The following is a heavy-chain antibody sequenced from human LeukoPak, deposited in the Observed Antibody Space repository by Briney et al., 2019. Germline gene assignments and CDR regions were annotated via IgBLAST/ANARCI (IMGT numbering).Heavy chain of an antibody. CDR3: ARGEGYQLLKGGIRWFDP. V-gene: IGHV4-59*11. J-gene: IGHJ5*02. CDR1: GGSISSHY. CDR2: IYYSGST. D-gene: IGHD2-2*01. Sequence: SETLSLTCTVSGGSISSHYWSWIRQPPGKGLEWVGYIYYSGSTNYNPSLKSRVTISVDTSKNQFSLKLSSVTAADTAVYYCARGEGYQLLKGGIRWFDPWGQGTLVTVSS.